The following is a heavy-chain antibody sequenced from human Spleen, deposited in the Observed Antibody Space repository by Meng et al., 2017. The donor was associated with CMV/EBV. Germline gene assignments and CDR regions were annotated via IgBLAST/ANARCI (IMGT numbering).Heavy chain of an antibody. Sequence: SGYTFSTYYMHWVRQAPGQGLEWMGWINPNSSGTNFAQKFQGRIIMTRDTSISTAYLDLSSLRSDDTAVYYCARDRVSGLITMTKYWGQGTLVTVSS. J-gene: IGHJ4*02. V-gene: IGHV1-2*02. CDR2: INPNSSGT. D-gene: IGHD3-22*01. CDR1: GYTFSTYY. CDR3: ARDRVSGLITMTKY.